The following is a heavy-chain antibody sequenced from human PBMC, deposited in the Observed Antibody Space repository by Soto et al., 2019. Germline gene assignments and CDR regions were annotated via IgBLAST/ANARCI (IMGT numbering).Heavy chain of an antibody. Sequence: QVQLVQSGAEVRKPGASVNISCRASGFTFSDNLINWVRQAPGQSLEWVGWINPDNVNTRYSQTFQGRVTISRHSSASIAYVEVTDLTSEDTAVYYCARDILSVGPRANDAFDVWGQGTMVIVSS. V-gene: IGHV1-3*01. J-gene: IGHJ3*01. D-gene: IGHD2-8*02. CDR3: ARDILSVGPRANDAFDV. CDR2: INPDNVNT. CDR1: GFTFSDNL.